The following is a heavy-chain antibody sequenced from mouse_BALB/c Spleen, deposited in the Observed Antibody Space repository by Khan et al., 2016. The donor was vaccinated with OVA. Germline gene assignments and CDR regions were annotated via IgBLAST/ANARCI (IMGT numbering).Heavy chain of an antibody. CDR1: GYTFTSYW. CDR3: ARIKKIVATDFDY. J-gene: IGHJ2*01. Sequence: QVQLQQSGAELVKAGASVKMSCKASGYTFTSYWMHWVKQRLGQGLEWFAETNPTNGRTYYNEKFKRKATLTVDKSSSTAYMLLSGPTFEDSAVYYCARIKKIVATDFDYWGQGTTLTVSS. V-gene: IGHV1S81*02. CDR2: TNPTNGRT. D-gene: IGHD1-1*01.